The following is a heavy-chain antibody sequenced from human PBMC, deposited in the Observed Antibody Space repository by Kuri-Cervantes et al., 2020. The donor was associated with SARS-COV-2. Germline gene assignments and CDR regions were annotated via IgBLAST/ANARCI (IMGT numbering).Heavy chain of an antibody. CDR3: ATVYTMGVSLD. CDR2: ISLPGGDT. V-gene: IGHV3-23*01. J-gene: IGHJ4*02. D-gene: IGHD3-16*01. Sequence: GESLKISCAASTFTFNNYALIWVRQAPGKGLEWVSSISLPGGDTNYADSVKGCFTISRDNSKDTLNLQMHSLSAEDTAVYYCATVYTMGVSLDWGQGTLVTVSS. CDR1: TFTFNNYA.